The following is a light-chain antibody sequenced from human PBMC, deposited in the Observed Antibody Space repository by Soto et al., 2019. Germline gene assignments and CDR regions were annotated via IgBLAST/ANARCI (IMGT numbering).Light chain of an antibody. J-gene: IGLJ1*01. CDR2: DVS. Sequence: QSALTQPRSVSGSPGQSVTISCTGTRSDVGGYNYVSWYQQHPGRAPKLMIYDVSKRPSGVPDRFSGSKSGNTASLAISGLQAEDEAHYYCCSYAGTYTFVFGAGKKVIV. CDR1: RSDVGGYNY. V-gene: IGLV2-11*01. CDR3: CSYAGTYTFV.